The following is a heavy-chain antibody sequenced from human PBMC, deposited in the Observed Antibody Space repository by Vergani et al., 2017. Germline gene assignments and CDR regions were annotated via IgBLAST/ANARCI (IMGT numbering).Heavy chain of an antibody. CDR3: GKDSVVTGSY. CDR1: GFTFTTYA. D-gene: IGHD2-21*02. V-gene: IGHV3-23*01. J-gene: IGHJ4*02. Sequence: EVQLLESGGGLVQPGGSLRLSCAASGFTFTTYAMSWVRQAPGKGLEWVSAISASGTTYYADSVKGRFTISRDNSQNTLYLQMNSLRVDDSAVYYCGKDSVVTGSYWVQGSLVAVSS. CDR2: ISASGTT.